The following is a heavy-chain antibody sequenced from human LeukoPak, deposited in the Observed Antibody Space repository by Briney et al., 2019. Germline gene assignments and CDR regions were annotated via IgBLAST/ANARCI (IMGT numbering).Heavy chain of an antibody. CDR3: ARVGRAITAAGFGAFDI. D-gene: IGHD6-13*01. V-gene: IGHV3-21*04. J-gene: IGHJ3*02. Sequence: GGSLRLSCAASGFTFADYSMNWVRQAPGKGLEWVSSISSSSSYIFYADSVKGRFTISRDNAKNSLYLQINGLRAEDTAIYYCARVGRAITAAGFGAFDIWGQGTMVTVSS. CDR2: ISSSSSYI. CDR1: GFTFADYS.